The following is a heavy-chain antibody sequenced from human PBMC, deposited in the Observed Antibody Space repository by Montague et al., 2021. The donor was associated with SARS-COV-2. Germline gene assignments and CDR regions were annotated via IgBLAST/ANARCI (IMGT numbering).Heavy chain of an antibody. CDR3: ARGFDY. CDR1: GFSLSTSGMC. Sequence: VKPTQTLTLTCTFSGFSLSTSGMCVSWIRQPPGKALEWIGYIYYSGSTNYNPSLKSRVTISVDTSKNQFSLKLSSVTAADTAVYYCARGFDYWGQGTLVTVSS. V-gene: IGHV4-61*08. CDR2: IYYSGST. J-gene: IGHJ4*02.